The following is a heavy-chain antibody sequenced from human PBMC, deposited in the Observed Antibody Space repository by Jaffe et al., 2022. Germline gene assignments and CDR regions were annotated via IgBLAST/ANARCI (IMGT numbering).Heavy chain of an antibody. CDR3: ARGGGRITIFGVVISGVSIDY. CDR2: INHSGST. J-gene: IGHJ4*02. V-gene: IGHV4-34*01. CDR1: GGSFSGYY. Sequence: QVQLQQWGAGLLKPSETLSLTCAVYGGSFSGYYWSWIRQPPGKGLEWIGEINHSGSTNYNPSLKSRVTISVDTSKNQFSLKLSSVTAADTAVYYCARGGGRITIFGVVISGVSIDYWGQGTLVTVSS. D-gene: IGHD3-3*01.